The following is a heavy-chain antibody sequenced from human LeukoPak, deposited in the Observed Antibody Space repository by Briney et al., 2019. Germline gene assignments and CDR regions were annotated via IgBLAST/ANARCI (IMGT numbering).Heavy chain of an antibody. CDR1: GGTFSSYA. V-gene: IGHV1-69*06. CDR2: IIPIFGTA. CDR3: ARAGYYYDSSGYYYGPRWYFDL. D-gene: IGHD3-22*01. J-gene: IGHJ2*01. Sequence: SVKVSCKASGGTFSSYAISWVRQAPGQGLEWMGGIIPIFGTANYAQKFQGRVTITADKSTSTAYMELSSLRSEDTAVYYCARAGYYYDSSGYYYGPRWYFDLWGRGTLVTVSS.